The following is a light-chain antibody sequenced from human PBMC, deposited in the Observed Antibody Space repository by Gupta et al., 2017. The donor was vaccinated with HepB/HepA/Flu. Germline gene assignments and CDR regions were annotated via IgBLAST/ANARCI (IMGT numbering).Light chain of an antibody. V-gene: IGKV3-11*01. Sequence: IVFTPSPATLSLSPGERATLSCRASQSISNFLAWYQQKPGQAPRLLIYDASNRASGVPDRFSGSGSGTEFTLTISRLEPEDFAVYYCQQGSNFPIAFGGGTKVEIK. J-gene: IGKJ4*01. CDR2: DAS. CDR3: QQGSNFPIA. CDR1: QSISNF.